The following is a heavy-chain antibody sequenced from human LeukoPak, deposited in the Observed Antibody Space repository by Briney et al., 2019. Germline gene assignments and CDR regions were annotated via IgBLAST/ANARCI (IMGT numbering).Heavy chain of an antibody. D-gene: IGHD4-17*01. Sequence: GASVKVSCKASGYTFTSYGISWVRQAPGQGLEWMGWISAYNGNTNYAQKLQGRVTMTTDTSTSTAYMELRSLRSDDTAVYYCAREGTALGLVYGDYAGYFQHWGQGTLVTVSS. CDR1: GYTFTSYG. CDR3: AREGTALGLVYGDYAGYFQH. V-gene: IGHV1-18*01. J-gene: IGHJ1*01. CDR2: ISAYNGNT.